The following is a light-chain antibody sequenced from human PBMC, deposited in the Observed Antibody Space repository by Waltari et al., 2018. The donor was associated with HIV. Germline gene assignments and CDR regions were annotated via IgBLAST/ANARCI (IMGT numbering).Light chain of an antibody. CDR2: DNN. J-gene: IGLJ3*02. CDR3: GTWDSSLSAGV. V-gene: IGLV1-51*01. CDR1: SSNIGNND. Sequence: QSVLTQPPSVSAAPGQKVTISCSGSSSNIGNNDISWYQQPPGTAPKLLIYDNNQRPSGIPDRFSGSKSGTSATLGITGLQTGDEADYYCGTWDSSLSAGVFGGGTKLTVL.